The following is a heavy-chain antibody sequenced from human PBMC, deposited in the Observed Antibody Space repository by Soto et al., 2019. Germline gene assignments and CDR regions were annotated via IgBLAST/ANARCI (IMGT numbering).Heavy chain of an antibody. CDR1: GDSFTSYW. CDR3: AGHESEPEGATIHYYYYYGLEV. J-gene: IGHJ6*02. D-gene: IGHD5-12*01. V-gene: IGHV5-10-1*01. CDR2: IDPSASYT. Sequence: LGESLNISCKGSGDSFTSYWISWVRQMPGKGLEWMGRIDPSASYTNYSPSFQCHVTISADKSISTAYLQWSSLKASDTAMYYCAGHESEPEGATIHYYYYYGLEVWGQGTTVTVSS.